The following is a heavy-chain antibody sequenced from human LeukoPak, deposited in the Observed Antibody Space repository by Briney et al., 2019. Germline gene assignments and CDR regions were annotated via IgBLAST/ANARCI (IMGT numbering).Heavy chain of an antibody. J-gene: IGHJ4*02. V-gene: IGHV3-30-3*01. CDR2: ISKDGSDK. D-gene: IGHD1-7*01. CDR1: GFTVSSNY. CDR3: ARDYWWNYDY. Sequence: GGSLRLSCAASGFTVSSNYMSWVRQAPGKGLEWVAVISKDGSDKYYPGSVRGRFTISRDNSKNTIYLQVDSLRAEDTAIYYCARDYWWNYDYWGQGTLVTVSS.